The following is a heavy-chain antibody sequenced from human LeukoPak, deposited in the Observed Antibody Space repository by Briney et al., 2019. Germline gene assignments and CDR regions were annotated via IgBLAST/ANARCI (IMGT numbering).Heavy chain of an antibody. CDR1: GYSISSGYY. CDR2: IYHSGST. Sequence: SETLSLTCTVSGYSISSGYYWGWIRQPPGKGLEWIGSIYHSGSTYYNPSLKSRVTISVDTSKNQFSLKLSSVTAADTAVYYCARQPLWFGELESRDYWGQGTLVTVSS. V-gene: IGHV4-38-2*02. J-gene: IGHJ4*02. D-gene: IGHD3-10*01. CDR3: ARQPLWFGELESRDY.